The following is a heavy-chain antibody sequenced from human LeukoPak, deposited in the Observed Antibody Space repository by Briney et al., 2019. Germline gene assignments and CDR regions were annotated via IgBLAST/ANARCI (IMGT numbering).Heavy chain of an antibody. D-gene: IGHD3-3*01. CDR2: IYSGGST. CDR1: GFTFSSYA. CDR3: ARFFRLHDAFDI. Sequence: GGSLRLSCAASGFTFSSYAMSWVRQAPGKGLEWVSVIYSGGSTYYADSVKGRFTISRDNSKNTLYLQMNSLRAEDTAVYYCARFFRLHDAFDIWGQGTMVTVSS. J-gene: IGHJ3*02. V-gene: IGHV3-66*01.